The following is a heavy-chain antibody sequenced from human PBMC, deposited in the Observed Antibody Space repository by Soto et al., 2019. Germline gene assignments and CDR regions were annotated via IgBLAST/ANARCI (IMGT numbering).Heavy chain of an antibody. J-gene: IGHJ6*02. CDR1: GGTFSSYA. Sequence: QVQLVQSGAEVKKPGSSVKVSCKASGGTFSSYAISWVRQAPGQGLEWMGGILPIFGTANYAQKFQGRVTITADESTSTAYMELSSLRSGDTAVYYCGRDGSGSPAYYYYGMEVWGQGTTVTVSS. V-gene: IGHV1-69*12. D-gene: IGHD3-10*01. CDR3: GRDGSGSPAYYYYGMEV. CDR2: ILPIFGTA.